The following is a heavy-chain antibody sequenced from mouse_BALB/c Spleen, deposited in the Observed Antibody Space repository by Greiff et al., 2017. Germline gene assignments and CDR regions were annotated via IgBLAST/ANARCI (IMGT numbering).Heavy chain of an antibody. D-gene: IGHD2-4*01. V-gene: IGHV3-6*02. CDR3: ASVYYESWFAY. CDR1: GYSITSGYY. Sequence: EVKLVESGPGLVKPSQSLSLTCSVTGYSITSGYYWNWIRQFPGNKLEWMGYISYDGSNNYNPSLKNRISITRDTSKNQFFLKLNSVTTEDTATYYCASVYYESWFAYWGQGTLVTVSA. CDR2: ISYDGSN. J-gene: IGHJ3*01.